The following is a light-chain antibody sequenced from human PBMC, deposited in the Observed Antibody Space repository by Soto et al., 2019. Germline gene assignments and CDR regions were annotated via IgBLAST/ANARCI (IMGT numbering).Light chain of an antibody. CDR1: SSDVGVYDY. CDR3: SSYTTSSTRV. V-gene: IGLV2-14*03. CDR2: EVS. Sequence: QSALTQPASVSGSPGQSITISCTGTSSDVGVYDYVSWYQQHPDKAPKLMIYEVSYRPSGVSNRFSGSKSVNTATLTISGLQAEDEADYYCSSYTTSSTRVFGTGTKVTVL. J-gene: IGLJ1*01.